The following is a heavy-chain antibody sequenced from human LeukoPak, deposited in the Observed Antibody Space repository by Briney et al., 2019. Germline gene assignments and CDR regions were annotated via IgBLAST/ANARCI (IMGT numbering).Heavy chain of an antibody. CDR2: INPNSGGT. CDR1: GYTFTGYY. CDR3: ARASAATYYDYVWGSYRLHYFDY. D-gene: IGHD3-16*02. J-gene: IGHJ4*02. Sequence: ASVKVSCKASGYTFTGYYMHWVRQAPGQGLEWMGWINPNSGGTNYAQKFQGRVTMTRDTSISTAYMELSRLRSDDTAVYYCARASAATYYDYVWGSYRLHYFDYWGQGTLVTVSS. V-gene: IGHV1-2*02.